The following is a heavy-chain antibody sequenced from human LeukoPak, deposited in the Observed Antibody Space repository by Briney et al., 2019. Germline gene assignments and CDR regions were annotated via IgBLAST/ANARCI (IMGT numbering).Heavy chain of an antibody. CDR3: ARPLGGSYPEAFDI. CDR1: GGSISSCY. CDR2: IYTSVST. Sequence: PSETLSLTCTVSGGSISSCYWSWIRQPPGKGLEWVGYIYTSVSTNYNPSLKSRVTISVDTSKNQFSLKLSSVTAADTAVYYCARPLGGSYPEAFDIWAKGQWSPSLQ. V-gene: IGHV4-4*09. D-gene: IGHD1-26*01. J-gene: IGHJ3*02.